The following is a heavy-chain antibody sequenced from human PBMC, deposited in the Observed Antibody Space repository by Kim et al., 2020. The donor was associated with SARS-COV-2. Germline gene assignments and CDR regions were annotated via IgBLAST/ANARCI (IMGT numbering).Heavy chain of an antibody. CDR2: TK. D-gene: IGHD3-10*01. J-gene: IGHJ4*02. Sequence: TKYYADSVKGRFTISIDNSKNTLYLQMNSLRAEDTAVYYCAKGSGSYGFYWGQGTLVTVSS. CDR3: AKGSGSYGFY. V-gene: IGHV3-30*02.